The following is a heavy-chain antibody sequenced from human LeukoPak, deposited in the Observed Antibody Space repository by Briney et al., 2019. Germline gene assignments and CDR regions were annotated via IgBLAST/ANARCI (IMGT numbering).Heavy chain of an antibody. CDR1: GGSISSSSYY. V-gene: IGHV4-39*07. CDR3: AREWRVVSGYYGMDV. CDR2: IYYSGST. D-gene: IGHD2-15*01. J-gene: IGHJ6*02. Sequence: SETLSLTCTVSGGSISSSSYYWGWIRQPPGKGLEWIGSIYYSGSTYYNPSLKSRVTMSVDTSKNQFSLKLSSVTAADTAVYYCAREWRVVSGYYGMDVWGQGTTVTVSS.